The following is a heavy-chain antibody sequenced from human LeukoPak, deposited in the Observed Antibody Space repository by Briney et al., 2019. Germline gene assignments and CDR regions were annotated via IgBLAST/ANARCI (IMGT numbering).Heavy chain of an antibody. J-gene: IGHJ4*02. CDR2: IYYSGST. CDR1: GGSISSSSYY. CDR3: AREISGWYDY. D-gene: IGHD6-19*01. V-gene: IGHV4-61*01. Sequence: SETLSLTCTVSGGSISSSSYYWSWIRQPPGKGLEWIGYIYYSGSTNYNPSLKSRVTISVDTSKNQFSLKLSSVTAADTAVYYCAREISGWYDYWGQGTLVTVSS.